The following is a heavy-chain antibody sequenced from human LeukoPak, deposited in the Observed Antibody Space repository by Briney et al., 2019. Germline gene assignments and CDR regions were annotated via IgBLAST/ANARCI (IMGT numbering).Heavy chain of an antibody. CDR2: IIPILGIA. CDR3: ARDLQRSSTSLYGMDV. V-gene: IGHV1-69*04. D-gene: IGHD2-2*01. Sequence: EASVKVSCKASGGTFSSYAISWVRQAPGQGLEWMGRIIPILGIANYAQKFQGRVTITADKSTSTAYMELSSLRSEDTAVYYCARDLQRSSTSLYGMDVWGQGTTVTVSS. J-gene: IGHJ6*02. CDR1: GGTFSSYA.